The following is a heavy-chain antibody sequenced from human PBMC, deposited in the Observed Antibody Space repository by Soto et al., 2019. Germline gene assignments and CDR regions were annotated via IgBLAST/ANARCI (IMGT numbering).Heavy chain of an antibody. Sequence: GGSLRLSCAASGFTFSSYGMHWVRQAPGKGLEWVAVISYDGSNKYYADSVKGRFTISRDNSKNTLYLQMNSLRAEDTAVYYCAKTSDHVLRFLEWLFDLHDWGQGTLVTVSS. CDR1: GFTFSSYG. CDR3: AKTSDHVLRFLEWLFDLHD. J-gene: IGHJ4*02. D-gene: IGHD3-3*01. V-gene: IGHV3-30*18. CDR2: ISYDGSNK.